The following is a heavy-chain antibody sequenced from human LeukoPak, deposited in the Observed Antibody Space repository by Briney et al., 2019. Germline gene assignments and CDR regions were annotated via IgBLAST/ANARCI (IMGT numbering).Heavy chain of an antibody. Sequence: SETLSLTCAVSGYSISSGYYWGWIRPPPGKGLEWIGSIYHSGSTYYNPSLKSRVSISVDTFKNQFSLKLSSVTAADTAVYYCARAEGYDFWSGYSTRFDVWGKGTTVTVSS. CDR2: IYHSGST. CDR3: ARAEGYDFWSGYSTRFDV. J-gene: IGHJ6*03. V-gene: IGHV4-38-2*01. D-gene: IGHD3-3*01. CDR1: GYSISSGYY.